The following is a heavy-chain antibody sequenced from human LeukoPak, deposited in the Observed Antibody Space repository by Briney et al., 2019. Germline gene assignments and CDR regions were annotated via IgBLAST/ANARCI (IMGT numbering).Heavy chain of an antibody. CDR1: GYTFTGYY. CDR2: INPNSGGT. D-gene: IGHD2-2*02. J-gene: IGHJ2*01. Sequence: ASVKVSCKASGYTFTGYYMHWVRQAPGQGLEWMGWINPNSGGTNYAQKFQGRVTMTRETSISTAYMELSRLRSDDTAVYYCAIVDIVVVPAAIGDWYFDLWGRGTLVTVSS. CDR3: AIVDIVVVPAAIGDWYFDL. V-gene: IGHV1-2*02.